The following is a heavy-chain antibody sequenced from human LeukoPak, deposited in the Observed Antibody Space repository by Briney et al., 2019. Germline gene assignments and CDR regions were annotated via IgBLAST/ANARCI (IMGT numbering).Heavy chain of an antibody. CDR3: ARGGGLRRSWLDL. V-gene: IGHV4-34*01. Sequence: PSETLSLTCGVEYGALSGYYWTWIRQPPGKVLEWIGEIHHSGGSNYNASLKSRVTISLDTSKNQFSLKLTSMTAADTATYFCARGGGLRRSWLDLWGQGTLVTVSS. CDR2: IHHSGGS. J-gene: IGHJ5*02. CDR1: YGALSGYY. D-gene: IGHD3-10*01.